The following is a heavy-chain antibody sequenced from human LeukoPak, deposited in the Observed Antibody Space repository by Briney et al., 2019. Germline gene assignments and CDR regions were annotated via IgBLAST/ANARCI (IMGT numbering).Heavy chain of an antibody. D-gene: IGHD2-2*01. Sequence: HRASVKVSCKASGYTFTKYVVHWIRQAPGQRPEWMGWINAGNGDTKYSQNFQGRVTITRGTSASTTYMELSSLTSEDTALYYCARDDCGDTCYPGGYWGQGTLVTVSS. CDR2: INAGNGDT. CDR1: GYTFTKYV. CDR3: ARDDCGDTCYPGGY. V-gene: IGHV1-3*01. J-gene: IGHJ4*02.